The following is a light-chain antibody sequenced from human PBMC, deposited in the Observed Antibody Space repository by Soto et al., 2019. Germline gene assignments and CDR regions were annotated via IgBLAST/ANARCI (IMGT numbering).Light chain of an antibody. J-gene: IGKJ1*01. CDR2: GAS. CDR1: QSVSSN. V-gene: IGKV3-20*01. CDR3: QQYGNSPQT. Sequence: EIVMTQSPATLSVSPGERATLSCRASQSVSSNLAWYQQKPGRAPRLLIYGASSRATGIPNRFSGSGSGTDFTLTISRLEPEDFAVYYCQQYGNSPQTFGQGTKVDI.